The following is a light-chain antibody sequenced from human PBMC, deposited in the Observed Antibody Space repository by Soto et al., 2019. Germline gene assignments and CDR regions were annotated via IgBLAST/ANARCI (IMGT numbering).Light chain of an antibody. CDR2: AAS. J-gene: IGKJ4*01. CDR1: QDVSSY. Sequence: DIQLTQSPSFLSASVGDRVTLTCRASQDVSSYLAWYQQKPGEAPNLLIYAASTLQSGVPSRFSGSGSGTQFTLTISSLQPEDSATYYCQQLSRFPLSFGGGTKVEIK. CDR3: QQLSRFPLS. V-gene: IGKV1-9*01.